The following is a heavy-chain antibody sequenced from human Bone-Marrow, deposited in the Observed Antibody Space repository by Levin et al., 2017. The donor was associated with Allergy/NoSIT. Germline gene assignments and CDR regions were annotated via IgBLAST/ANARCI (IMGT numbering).Heavy chain of an antibody. J-gene: IGHJ4*02. Sequence: SETLSLTCAVYGGSFSGYYWSWIRQPPGKGLEWIGEINHSGSTNYNPSLKSRVTISVDTSKNQFSLKLSSVTAADTAVYYCARVRPFNYYGSGSYYTPQFDYWGQGTLVTVSS. D-gene: IGHD3-10*01. CDR3: ARVRPFNYYGSGSYYTPQFDY. CDR2: INHSGST. CDR1: GGSFSGYY. V-gene: IGHV4-34*01.